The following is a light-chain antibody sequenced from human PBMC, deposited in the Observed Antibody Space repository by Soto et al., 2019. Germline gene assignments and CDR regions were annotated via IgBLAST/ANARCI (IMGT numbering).Light chain of an antibody. J-gene: IGKJ5*01. V-gene: IGKV3-11*01. CDR3: KKRSEWQIN. CDR2: DES. Sequence: EILLTQSPATLSLSPVEIATLSRSASQSVRSYLAWYQQKAGQAPRLLIYDESNRATGIPARFSGSGSGKDFTITIRSIENEDFEVYFCKKRSEWQINCGHGTRRELK. CDR1: QSVRSY.